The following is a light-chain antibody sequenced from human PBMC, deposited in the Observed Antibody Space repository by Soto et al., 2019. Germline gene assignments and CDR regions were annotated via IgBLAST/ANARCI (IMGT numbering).Light chain of an antibody. CDR1: NSDIGAYNY. CDR2: DVS. Sequence: QSALTQPASVSGSPGQSITISCTGTNSDIGAYNYVSWYQQHPGKAPKLMIYDVSSRPSGVSNRFSGSKSDNTASLAISGLQAEDEADYYCSSYTSSSIVVFGGGTKLTVL. J-gene: IGLJ2*01. V-gene: IGLV2-14*03. CDR3: SSYTSSSIVV.